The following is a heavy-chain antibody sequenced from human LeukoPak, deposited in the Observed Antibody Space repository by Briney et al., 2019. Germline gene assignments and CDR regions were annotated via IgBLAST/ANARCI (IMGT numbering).Heavy chain of an antibody. CDR2: INHSGST. Sequence: PSETLSLTCAVYGGSFSGYYWSWIRQPPGKGLEWIGEINHSGSTNYNPSLKSRVTISVDTSKNQFSLKLTSVTAADTAVYSCARHSSGYSPLFDYWGQGTLLTVSS. CDR1: GGSFSGYY. CDR3: ARHSSGYSPLFDY. V-gene: IGHV4-34*01. D-gene: IGHD3-22*01. J-gene: IGHJ4*02.